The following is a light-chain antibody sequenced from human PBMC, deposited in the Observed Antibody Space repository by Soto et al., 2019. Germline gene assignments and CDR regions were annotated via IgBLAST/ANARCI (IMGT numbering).Light chain of an antibody. J-gene: IGLJ2*01. Sequence: QSALTQPPSASGSPGQSVTISCTGTSSDIGAYNHVSWYQQHPGKAPKLMIYEVTKRPAGVPDRFPGSKSGNTASLTVSGLQAEDEADYYCSPYGGSSNLVFGGGTKLTLL. V-gene: IGLV2-8*01. CDR1: SSDIGAYNH. CDR2: EVT. CDR3: SPYGGSSNLV.